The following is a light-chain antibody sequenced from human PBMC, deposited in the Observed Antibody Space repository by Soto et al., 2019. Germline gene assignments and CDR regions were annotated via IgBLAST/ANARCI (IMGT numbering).Light chain of an antibody. V-gene: IGLV2-23*01. Sequence: QSALTQPASVSGSPGQSITISCTGTSSDVGSYNLVSWYQQHPGKVPKIMIYEASKRPSGAPNRFSGSKSGNTASLTISGLQAEDEAAYYCCSYAGSSTWVFGTGTKVTVL. CDR2: EAS. CDR3: CSYAGSSTWV. CDR1: SSDVGSYNL. J-gene: IGLJ1*01.